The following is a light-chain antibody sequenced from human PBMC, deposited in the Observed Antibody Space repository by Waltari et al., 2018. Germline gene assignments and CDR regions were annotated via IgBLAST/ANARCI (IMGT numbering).Light chain of an antibody. CDR1: RAITNY. J-gene: IGKJ4*01. Sequence: DIQMTQSPSSVSASVGGRVTITCRASRAITNYVNWYQQRPGLAPKLLIYAASTLQGGVPTRFSGSGSGTDFTLTISSLQIEDFATYYCQQSHSAPLAFGGGTRLEI. V-gene: IGKV1-39*01. CDR2: AAS. CDR3: QQSHSAPLA.